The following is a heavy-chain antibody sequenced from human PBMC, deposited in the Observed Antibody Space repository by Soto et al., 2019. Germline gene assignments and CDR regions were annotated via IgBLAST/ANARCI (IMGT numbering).Heavy chain of an antibody. J-gene: IGHJ4*02. CDR2: IYYSGYT. V-gene: IGHV4-59*01. D-gene: IGHD5-12*01. CDR3: ARDSVGSGYD. CDR1: GGSISGYY. Sequence: QVQLQESGPGLVKPSETLSLTCAVSGGSISGYYWSWIRQPPGKRLVWMGYIYYSGYTNYNPSLKSPVTISVDRSKTQFSLELRSVTASDTAGNYCARDSVGSGYDWGQGTLVTVSP.